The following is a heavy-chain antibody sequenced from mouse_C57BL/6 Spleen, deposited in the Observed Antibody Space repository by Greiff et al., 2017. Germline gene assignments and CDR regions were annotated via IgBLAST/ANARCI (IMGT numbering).Heavy chain of an antibody. Sequence: VKPGASVKISCKASGYAFSSSWMNWVKQRPGKGLEWIGRIYPGDGDTNYNGKFKGKATLTADKSSSTAYMQLSSLTSEDSAVYFCARSDSTIFDYWGQGTTLTVSS. CDR3: ARSDSTIFDY. CDR2: IYPGDGDT. J-gene: IGHJ2*01. D-gene: IGHD2-1*01. V-gene: IGHV1-82*01. CDR1: GYAFSSSW.